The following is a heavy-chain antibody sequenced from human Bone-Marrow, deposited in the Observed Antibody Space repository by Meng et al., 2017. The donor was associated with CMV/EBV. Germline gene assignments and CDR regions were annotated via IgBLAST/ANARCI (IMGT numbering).Heavy chain of an antibody. CDR3: ARAAARQYFYYGMDV. D-gene: IGHD6-13*01. CDR1: GFTFSTYS. Sequence: GESLKISCAASGFTFSTYSMNWVRQAPGKGLEWVSFISSSSSDLYYADSVKGRFTISRDNAKNSLYLQMNSLRVEDTAVYYCARAAARQYFYYGMDVWGQGTTVTVSS. V-gene: IGHV3-21*01. CDR2: ISSSSSDL. J-gene: IGHJ6*02.